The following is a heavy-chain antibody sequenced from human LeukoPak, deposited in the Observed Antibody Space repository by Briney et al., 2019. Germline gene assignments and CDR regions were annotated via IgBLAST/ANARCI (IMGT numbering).Heavy chain of an antibody. CDR3: ARGHSSGWLYYYYGMDV. CDR1: GYTFTSYD. V-gene: IGHV1-8*01. D-gene: IGHD6-19*01. J-gene: IGHJ6*02. Sequence: ASVKDSCKASGYTFTSYDINWVRQATGQGLEWMGWMNPNSGNTGYAQKFQGRVTMTRNTSISTAYMELSSLRSEDTAVYYCARGHSSGWLYYYYGMDVWGQGTTVTVSS. CDR2: MNPNSGNT.